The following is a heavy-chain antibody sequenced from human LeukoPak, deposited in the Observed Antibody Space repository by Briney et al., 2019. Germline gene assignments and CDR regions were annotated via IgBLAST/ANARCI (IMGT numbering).Heavy chain of an antibody. J-gene: IGHJ4*02. CDR3: ARASMVVVRGVIKKYYFDY. Sequence: GGPLRLSCAASGFTVSSNYMSWVRQAPGKGLEWVSVIYSGGSTYYADSVKGRFTISRDNSKNTLYLQMNSLRAEDTAVYYCARASMVVVRGVIKKYYFDYWGQGTLVTVSS. D-gene: IGHD3-10*01. CDR2: IYSGGST. V-gene: IGHV3-53*01. CDR1: GFTVSSNY.